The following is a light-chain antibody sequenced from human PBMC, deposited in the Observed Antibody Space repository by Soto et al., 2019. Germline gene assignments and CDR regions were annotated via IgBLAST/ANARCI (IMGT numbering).Light chain of an antibody. CDR2: EVS. J-gene: IGLJ1*01. V-gene: IGLV2-14*01. CDR3: SSYTSTTTDI. CDR1: SSDVGGYNY. Sequence: QSALTQPASVSGSPGQSITISCTGTSSDVGGYNYVSWYQQHPGKAPKLMIYEVSNRPSGVSFRFSGSKSGNTASLTISGLQAEDEADYYCSSYTSTTTDIFGTWTKVTVL.